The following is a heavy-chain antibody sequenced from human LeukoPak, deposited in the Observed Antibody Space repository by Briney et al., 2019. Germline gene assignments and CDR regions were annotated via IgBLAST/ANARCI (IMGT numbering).Heavy chain of an antibody. D-gene: IGHD1-14*01. Sequence: PSETLSLTCTVSGGSISSYYWSWIRQPPGKGLEWIGYIYYSGSTNYNPSLKSRVTISVDTSKNQFSLKLSSVTAADTAVYYCARITAGTWFDPWGQGTLVTVSS. CDR2: IYYSGST. CDR1: GGSISSYY. V-gene: IGHV4-59*01. CDR3: ARITAGTWFDP. J-gene: IGHJ5*02.